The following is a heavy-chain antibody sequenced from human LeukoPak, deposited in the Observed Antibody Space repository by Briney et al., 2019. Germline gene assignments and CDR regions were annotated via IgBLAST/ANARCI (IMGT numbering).Heavy chain of an antibody. J-gene: IGHJ6*03. Sequence: GGSLRLSCAASGFTFSSYAMSWVRQAPGKGLEWVAVISYDGSNKYYADSVKGRFTISRDNSKNTLYLQMNSLRAEDTAVYYCARVRCSGGSCPYYYYYYMDVWGKGTTVTVSS. CDR3: ARVRCSGGSCPYYYYYYMDV. CDR2: ISYDGSNK. CDR1: GFTFSSYA. D-gene: IGHD2-15*01. V-gene: IGHV3-30*04.